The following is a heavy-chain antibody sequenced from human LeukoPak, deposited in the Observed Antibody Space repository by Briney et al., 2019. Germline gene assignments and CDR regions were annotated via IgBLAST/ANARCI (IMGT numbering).Heavy chain of an antibody. CDR3: ARGIMVRGGPVGY. J-gene: IGHJ4*02. Sequence: SETLSLTCAVYGVPFSGYYWSWIRQPPGKGLEWIGEINHSGSTNYNPSLKSRVTISVDTSKNQFSLKLSSVTAADTAVYYCARGIMVRGGPVGYWGQGTLVTVSS. CDR2: INHSGST. V-gene: IGHV4-34*01. D-gene: IGHD3-10*01. CDR1: GVPFSGYY.